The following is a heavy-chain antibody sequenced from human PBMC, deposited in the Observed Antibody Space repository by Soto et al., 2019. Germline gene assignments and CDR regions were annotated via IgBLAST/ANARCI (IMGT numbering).Heavy chain of an antibody. J-gene: IGHJ4*02. CDR2: IDWDDDK. CDR3: AHIVVAGLGYYFDY. D-gene: IGHD6-19*01. Sequence: QITLKESGPTLVKPTQTLTLTCTFSGFSLSSTRMAVGWIRQPPGTALEWLALIDWDDDKRYSPFLKSRLTITKDTSKNQVVLTMSNMDPVDTARYYCAHIVVAGLGYYFDYWGQGTLVTVSS. CDR1: GFSLSSTRMA. V-gene: IGHV2-5*02.